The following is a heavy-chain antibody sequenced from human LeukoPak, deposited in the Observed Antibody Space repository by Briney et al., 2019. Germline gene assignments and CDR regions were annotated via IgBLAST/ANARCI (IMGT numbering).Heavy chain of an antibody. J-gene: IGHJ3*02. D-gene: IGHD1-26*01. CDR3: AREKSYVGANGERAAFDI. V-gene: IGHV3-48*04. Sequence: PGGSLRLSCAASGFTFSSYSMNWVRQAPGKGLEWVSYISSSSSTIYYADSVKGRFTISRDNAKNSLYLQMNSLRAEDTAVYYCAREKSYVGANGERAAFDIWGQGTMVTVSS. CDR2: ISSSSSTI. CDR1: GFTFSSYS.